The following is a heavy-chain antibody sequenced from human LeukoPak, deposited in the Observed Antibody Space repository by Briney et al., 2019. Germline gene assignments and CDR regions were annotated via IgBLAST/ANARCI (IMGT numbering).Heavy chain of an antibody. D-gene: IGHD2-2*01. CDR3: AREANGVVVPAL. CDR2: INPSGGST. Sequence: ASVKVSCKASGGTFSSYAISWVRQAPGQGLEWMGIINPSGGSTSYAQKFQGRVTMTRDTSTSTVYMELSSLRSEDTAVYYCAREANGVVVPALWGQGTMVTVSS. V-gene: IGHV1-46*03. J-gene: IGHJ3*01. CDR1: GGTFSSYA.